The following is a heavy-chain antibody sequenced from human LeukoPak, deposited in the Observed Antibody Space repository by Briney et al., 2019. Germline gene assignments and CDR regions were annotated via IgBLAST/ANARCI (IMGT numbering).Heavy chain of an antibody. CDR2: INPNSGGT. J-gene: IGHJ5*02. CDR1: GYTFTGYY. CDR3: ARDALRSGSYSSSAVNWFDP. D-gene: IGHD3-10*01. Sequence: ASVKVSCKASGYTFTGYYMHWVRQAPGQGLEWMGWINPNSGGTNYAQKFQGRVTMTRDTSISTAYMELSRLRSDDTAVYYCARDALRSGSYSSSAVNWFDPWGQGTLVTVSS. V-gene: IGHV1-2*02.